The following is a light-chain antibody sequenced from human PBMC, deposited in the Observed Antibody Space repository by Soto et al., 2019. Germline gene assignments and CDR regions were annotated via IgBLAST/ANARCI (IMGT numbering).Light chain of an antibody. Sequence: DLQMAQSPSCLCASVVHGVTISCQARQSISSYLNWYQQKPGKAPKLLIYAASSLQSGVPSRFSGSGSGTDFTLTISSLQPEDFATYYCQQNYSTPLTFGQGTKVDIK. CDR2: AAS. J-gene: IGKJ4*01. CDR1: QSISSY. CDR3: QQNYSTPLT. V-gene: IGKV1-39*01.